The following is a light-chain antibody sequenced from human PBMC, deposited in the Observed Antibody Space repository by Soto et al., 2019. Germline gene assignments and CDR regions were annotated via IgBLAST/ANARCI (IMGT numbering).Light chain of an antibody. V-gene: IGKV1-5*03. CDR3: QQYESFYT. CDR2: KAS. J-gene: IGKJ2*01. CDR1: QSISSW. Sequence: DIQMTQSPSTLSASVGDRVTITCRASQSISSWLAWYQQKPGKAPKLLIYKASSLESGVPSRFSGSGSGTEFTLTISSLQPVDFATYYCQQYESFYTFGQGTKVVIK.